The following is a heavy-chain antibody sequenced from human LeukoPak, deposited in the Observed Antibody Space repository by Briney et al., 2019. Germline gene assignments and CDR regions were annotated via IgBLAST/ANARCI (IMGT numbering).Heavy chain of an antibody. CDR3: ARSLSSRFSGPRRPYYFDS. D-gene: IGHD3-16*02. CDR1: GFTFSSYG. CDR2: ISGSGTNT. J-gene: IGHJ4*02. V-gene: IGHV3-23*01. Sequence: PGGSLRLSCAASGFTFSSYGMSWVRQAPGKGLEWVSGISGSGTNTNYADSVKGRFTISRDNSKNTVYLQMNSLRAEDTAVYYCARSLSSRFSGPRRPYYFDSWGQGTLVTVSS.